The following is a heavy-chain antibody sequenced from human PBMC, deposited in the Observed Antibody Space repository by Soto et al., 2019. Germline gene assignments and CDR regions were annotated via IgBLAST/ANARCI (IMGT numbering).Heavy chain of an antibody. CDR1: GFTVSSYW. V-gene: IGHV3-74*01. CDR2: INTDGSTT. J-gene: IGHJ5*02. CDR3: VRGHSSHWVNWFDP. Sequence: PGGSLRLSCAASGFTVSSYWMHWVRQAPGEGPVWVSRINTDGSTTTYADSVKGRFAISRDNAKNTLYLQMDSLRAEDTALYYCVRGHSSHWVNWFDPWGQGTLVTVSS. D-gene: IGHD6-13*01.